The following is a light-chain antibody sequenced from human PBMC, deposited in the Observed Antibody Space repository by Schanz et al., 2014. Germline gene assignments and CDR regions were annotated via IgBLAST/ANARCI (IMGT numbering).Light chain of an antibody. CDR3: CSYAGSYTGWV. CDR1: SSDLGSYNL. CDR2: EGT. J-gene: IGLJ3*02. V-gene: IGLV2-14*02. Sequence: QSALTQPASVSGSPGQSITISCTGTSSDLGSYNLVSWYQQHPGKAPKLMIYEGTKRPSGVSNRFSGSKSGNTASLTISGLQAEDEADYYCCSYAGSYTGWVFGGGTKLTVL.